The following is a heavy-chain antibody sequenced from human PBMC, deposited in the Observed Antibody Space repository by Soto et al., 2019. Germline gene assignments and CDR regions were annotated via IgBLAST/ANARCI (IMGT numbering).Heavy chain of an antibody. CDR1: GGSFSGYY. V-gene: IGHV4-34*01. Sequence: SETLSLTCAVYGGSFSGYYWSWIRQPPGKGLEWIGEINHSGSTNYNPSLKSRVTISVDTSKNQFSLKLSSVTAADTAVYYCARCRRYCTNGVCYYYFDYWGQGTLVTVSS. J-gene: IGHJ4*02. CDR2: INHSGST. CDR3: ARCRRYCTNGVCYYYFDY. D-gene: IGHD2-8*01.